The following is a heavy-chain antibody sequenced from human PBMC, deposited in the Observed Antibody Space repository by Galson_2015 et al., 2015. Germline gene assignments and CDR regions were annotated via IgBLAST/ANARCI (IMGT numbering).Heavy chain of an antibody. CDR2: ST. D-gene: IGHD3-10*01. Sequence: STYYNPSLKSRVTISVDTSKNQFSLKLSSVTAADTAVYYCAREELLWFGESHNWFDPWGQGTLVTVSS. J-gene: IGHJ5*02. CDR3: AREELLWFGESHNWFDP. V-gene: IGHV4-30-2*05.